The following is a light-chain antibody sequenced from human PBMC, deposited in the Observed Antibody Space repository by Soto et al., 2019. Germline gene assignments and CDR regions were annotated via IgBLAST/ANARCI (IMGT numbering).Light chain of an antibody. V-gene: IGLV1-40*01. J-gene: IGLJ2*01. CDR1: SSNIGAGHD. CDR3: QSYDSSLSGVV. Sequence: QSVLTQPPSVSGAPGQRVTISCTGSSSNIGAGHDVHWYQQLPGTAPKLLIYGNSNRPSGVPDRFSGSKSGTSACLAITGLQAEDEADYYCQSYDSSLSGVVFGGGTKLTVL. CDR2: GNS.